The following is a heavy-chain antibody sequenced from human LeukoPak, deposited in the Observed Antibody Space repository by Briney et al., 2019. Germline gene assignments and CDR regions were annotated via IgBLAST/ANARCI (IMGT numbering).Heavy chain of an antibody. CDR1: GFSLSSST. D-gene: IGHD4-17*01. V-gene: IGHV3-23*01. CDR3: AKDGRFLRDGDYS. CDR2: ISGSGGST. Sequence: PGGSLRLSCAASGFSLSSSTMSWVCHRLEKRLECVSAISGSGGSTYYADSVKGRFTISRDNSKNTLYLQMNSLRAEDTAVYYCAKDGRFLRDGDYSWGQGTLVTVSS. J-gene: IGHJ4*02.